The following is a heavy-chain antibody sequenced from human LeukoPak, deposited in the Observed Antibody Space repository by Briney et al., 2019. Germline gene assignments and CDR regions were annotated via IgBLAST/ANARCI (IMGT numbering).Heavy chain of an antibody. CDR3: AVGGILYKNLDG. J-gene: IGHJ4*02. Sequence: GASVKVSCKASGYTFTSYYMHWVRQAPGQGLEWMGIINPSGGSTSYAQKFQGRVTITADESTSTAYMELSSLRSEDTAVYYCAVGGILYKNLDGWGQGTLVTVSS. V-gene: IGHV1-46*01. D-gene: IGHD2-15*01. CDR1: GYTFTSYY. CDR2: INPSGGST.